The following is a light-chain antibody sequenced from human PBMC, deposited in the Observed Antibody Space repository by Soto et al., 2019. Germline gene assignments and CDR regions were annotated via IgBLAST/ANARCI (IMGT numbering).Light chain of an antibody. CDR3: QQYKSYSLT. V-gene: IGKV1-5*03. CDR2: KAP. J-gene: IGKJ4*01. CDR1: QSISSW. Sequence: DIQMTQSPSTLSASVGDRVTITCRASQSISSWLAWYQQKPGKAPKLLIYKAPSLESGVPSRFSGSGSGTEFTLTISGLQPDDFATYYCQQYKSYSLTFGGGTKVEIK.